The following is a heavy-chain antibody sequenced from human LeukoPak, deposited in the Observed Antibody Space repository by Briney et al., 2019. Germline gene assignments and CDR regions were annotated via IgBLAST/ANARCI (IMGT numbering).Heavy chain of an antibody. V-gene: IGHV3-30*04. D-gene: IGHD3-9*01. CDR3: AKKANRYFDWWDY. CDR1: GFTFSSYA. Sequence: GGSLRLSCAASGFTFSSYAMHWVRQAPGKGLEWVAVISYDGSNKYYADSVKGRFTISRDNSKNTLYLQMNSLRAEDTAVYYCAKKANRYFDWWDYWGQGTLVTVSS. CDR2: ISYDGSNK. J-gene: IGHJ4*02.